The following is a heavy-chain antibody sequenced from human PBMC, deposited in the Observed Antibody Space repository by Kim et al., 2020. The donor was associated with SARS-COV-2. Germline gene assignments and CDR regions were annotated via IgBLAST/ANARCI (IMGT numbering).Heavy chain of an antibody. Sequence: GKGRFTISIDNSKNTLYLQMNSLRAEDTAVYYCAKEGGEGELPGQPLSYWGQGTLVTVSS. CDR3: AKEGGEGELPGQPLSY. V-gene: IGHV3-23*01. J-gene: IGHJ4*02. D-gene: IGHD1-26*01.